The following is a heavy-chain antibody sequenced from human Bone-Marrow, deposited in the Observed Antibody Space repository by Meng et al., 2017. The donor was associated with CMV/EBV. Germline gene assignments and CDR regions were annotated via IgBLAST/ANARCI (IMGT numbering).Heavy chain of an antibody. CDR2: IIPILGIA. J-gene: IGHJ6*02. D-gene: IGHD2-2*01. V-gene: IGHV1-69*10. CDR1: GGTFSSYA. CDR3: ARSSAGVVYANAADIVVVPAAIAGYYYYYYGMDV. Sequence: SVKVSCKASGGTFSSYAISWVRQAPGQGLEWMGGIIPILGIANYAQKFQGRVTITTDESTSTAYMELSSLRSEDTAVYYCARSSAGVVYANAADIVVVPAAIAGYYYYYYGMDVWGQGTTVTVSS.